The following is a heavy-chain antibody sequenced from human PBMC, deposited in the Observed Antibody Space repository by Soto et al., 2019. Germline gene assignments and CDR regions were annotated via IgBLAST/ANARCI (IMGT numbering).Heavy chain of an antibody. D-gene: IGHD2-2*01. CDR3: ATAVGDIVVVPAAKDLPYYYYCMDG. V-gene: IGHV1-69*01. J-gene: IGHJ6*02. CDR2: IVAIFETT. Sequence: QVQLVQSGAEVKKPGSSVKVSCRASGGTFSSYAISWVRQAPGQGLEWMGGIVAIFETTNYAQKFQGRVTITADESTRTAYMELRSLSSEDTAGYYCATAVGDIVVVPAAKDLPYYYYCMDGWGQWTTVTVSS. CDR1: GGTFSSYA.